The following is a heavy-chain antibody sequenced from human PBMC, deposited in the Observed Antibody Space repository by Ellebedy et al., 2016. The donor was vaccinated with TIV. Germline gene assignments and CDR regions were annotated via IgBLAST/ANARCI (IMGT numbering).Heavy chain of an antibody. J-gene: IGHJ4*02. CDR1: GFRFSGYG. D-gene: IGHD6-6*01. Sequence: PSETLSLTCEASGFRFSGYGMHWVRQAPDKGPEWVAFVRYDGSKTNYAASVKGRFTVSRDNSNNILYLQMTSLRPEDTAVYYCLKASSFDYWGQGSLVVVSS. V-gene: IGHV3-30*02. CDR2: VRYDGSKT. CDR3: LKASSFDY.